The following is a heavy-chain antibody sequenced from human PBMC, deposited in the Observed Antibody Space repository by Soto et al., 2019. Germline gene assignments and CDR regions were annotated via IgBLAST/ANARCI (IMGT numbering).Heavy chain of an antibody. J-gene: IGHJ4*02. CDR2: INPNSGGT. Sequence: GASVKVSCKASGYTFTGYYMHWVRQAPGQGLEWMGWINPNSGGTNYAQKFQGWVTMTRDTSISTAYMELSRLRSDDTAVYYCAVYEPRWGTSDFDYWGQGTLVTVSS. CDR1: GYTFTGYY. D-gene: IGHD3-16*01. V-gene: IGHV1-2*04. CDR3: AVYEPRWGTSDFDY.